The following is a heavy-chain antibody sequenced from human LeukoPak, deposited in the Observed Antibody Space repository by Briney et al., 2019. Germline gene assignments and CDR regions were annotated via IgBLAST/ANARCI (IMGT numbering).Heavy chain of an antibody. V-gene: IGHV1-2*02. CDR3: ARGYCSGDCFTLFDY. D-gene: IGHD2-21*02. CDR1: GYMFTGYY. CDR2: INPNSGGT. J-gene: IGHJ4*02. Sequence: ASVKVSCKASGYMFTGYYMHWVRQAPGQGLEWMGWINPNSGGTNYTQKFQGRVTMTRDTSISTAYMELSSLRSDDTAVYYCARGYCSGDCFTLFDYWGQGTLVTVSS.